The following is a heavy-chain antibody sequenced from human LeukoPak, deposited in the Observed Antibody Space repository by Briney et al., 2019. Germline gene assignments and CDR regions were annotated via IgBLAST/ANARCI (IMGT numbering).Heavy chain of an antibody. Sequence: GGSLRLSCAASGFTFSSYSMNWVRQAPGKGLEWVSSISSSSGYIYYADSVKGRFTISRDNAKNSLYLQMNSLRAEDTAVYYCARDFAPNYGGVGYWGQGTLVTVSS. J-gene: IGHJ4*02. V-gene: IGHV3-21*01. CDR1: GFTFSSYS. CDR2: ISSSSGYI. D-gene: IGHD3-16*01. CDR3: ARDFAPNYGGVGY.